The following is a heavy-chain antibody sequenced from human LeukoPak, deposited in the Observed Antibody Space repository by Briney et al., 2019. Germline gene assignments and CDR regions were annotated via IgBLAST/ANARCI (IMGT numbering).Heavy chain of an antibody. CDR2: VCGDGGST. V-gene: IGHV3-43*02. CDR3: TKPAQSVALIDDY. D-gene: IGHD2-15*01. CDR1: GFTFDDYA. Sequence: PAGSLTLSCAASGFTFDDYAMHWIRQAPGKGLGWVSLVCGDGGSTYYAYSVKGRFTISVDNSRNPLYLQMNSLRTEDTALYYCTKPAQSVALIDDYWGQGTLVTVSS. J-gene: IGHJ4*02.